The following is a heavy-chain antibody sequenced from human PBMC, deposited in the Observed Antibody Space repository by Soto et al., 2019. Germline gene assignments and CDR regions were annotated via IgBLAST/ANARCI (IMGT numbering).Heavy chain of an antibody. CDR1: GGSISSGGYY. CDR2: IYFSGST. D-gene: IGHD5-18*01. V-gene: IGHV4-31*03. Sequence: QVQLQESGPGLVKPSQTLSLTCTVSGGSISSGGYYWSWIRQHPGKGLEWIGYIYFSGSTYYNPSLKSRVTISVDMSKNQFSLKLSSVTAADTAVYYCARSPHIQLWSYPSDYWGQGTLVTVSS. CDR3: ARSPHIQLWSYPSDY. J-gene: IGHJ4*02.